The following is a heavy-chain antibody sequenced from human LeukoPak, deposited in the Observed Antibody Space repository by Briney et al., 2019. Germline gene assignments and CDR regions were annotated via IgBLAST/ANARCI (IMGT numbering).Heavy chain of an antibody. Sequence: GASVKVSCKASGYTFTGYYMHWVRQAPGQGLEWMGWINPNSGGTNYAQKFQGRVTMTRDTSISTAHMELSRLRSDDTAVYYCARVPLAYCGGDCYSMIFDYWAREPWSPSPQ. CDR3: ARVPLAYCGGDCYSMIFDY. J-gene: IGHJ4*02. V-gene: IGHV1-2*02. CDR1: GYTFTGYY. CDR2: INPNSGGT. D-gene: IGHD2-21*02.